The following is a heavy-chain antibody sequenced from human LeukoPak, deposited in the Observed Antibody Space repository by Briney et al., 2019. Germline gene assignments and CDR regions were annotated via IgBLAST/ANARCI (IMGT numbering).Heavy chain of an antibody. V-gene: IGHV3-48*02. J-gene: IGHJ4*02. D-gene: IGHD1-26*01. CDR3: AREGNVVGTTRGYYFDY. CDR2: ISSSGSTI. Sequence: GGSLRLSCAASGFTFSSYNMNWVRQAPGKGLEWVSDISSSGSTIYFADSVKGRFTISRDNAKNSLYLQMNSLRDEDTAVYYCAREGNVVGTTRGYYFDYWGQGTLVIVSS. CDR1: GFTFSSYN.